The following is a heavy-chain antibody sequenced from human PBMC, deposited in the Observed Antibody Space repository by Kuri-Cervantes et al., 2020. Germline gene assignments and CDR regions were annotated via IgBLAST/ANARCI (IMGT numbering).Heavy chain of an antibody. D-gene: IGHD4-17*01. Sequence: ASVKVSCKASGYTFTGYYMHWVRQAPGQGLEWMGWINPNSGGTNYAQKFQGRVTMTRDTSISTAYMELSRLRSDDTAVYYCAREKGRNGSDYGDYALNYWGQGTLVTDSS. CDR2: INPNSGGT. J-gene: IGHJ4*02. CDR1: GYTFTGYY. CDR3: AREKGRNGSDYGDYALNY. V-gene: IGHV1-2*02.